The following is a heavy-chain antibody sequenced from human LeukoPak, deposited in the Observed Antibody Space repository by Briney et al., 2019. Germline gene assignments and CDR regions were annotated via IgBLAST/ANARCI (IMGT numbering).Heavy chain of an antibody. J-gene: IGHJ4*02. CDR3: ARVRGATLSHHYFGY. CDR1: GFTFSSYS. D-gene: IGHD1-26*01. CDR2: IIGSGDLI. V-gene: IGHV3-48*02. Sequence: GGSLRLSCAASGFTFSSYSMNWVRQAPGKGLEWVSFIIGSGDLIYYADSVKGRFTISRDNAKNSLYLQMNSLRDEDTAVYYCARVRGATLSHHYFGYWGQGALVTVSS.